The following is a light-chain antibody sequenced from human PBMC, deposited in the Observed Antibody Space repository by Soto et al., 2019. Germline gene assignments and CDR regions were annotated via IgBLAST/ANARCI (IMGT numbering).Light chain of an antibody. CDR2: GAS. J-gene: IGKJ2*01. V-gene: IGKV3-20*01. Sequence: EIVLTQSPGTLSLSPGERATLPCRASQSVSSSYLAWSQRKPGLAPRLLIYGASSRATGIPDRFSGSGSGTDFTLTISRLEPENFAVHYCQHYVRSPRTFGQGTKLEIK. CDR1: QSVSSSY. CDR3: QHYVRSPRT.